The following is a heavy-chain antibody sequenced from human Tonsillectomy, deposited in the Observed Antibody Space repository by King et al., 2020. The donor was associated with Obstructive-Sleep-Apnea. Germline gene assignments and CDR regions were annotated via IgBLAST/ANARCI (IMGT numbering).Heavy chain of an antibody. CDR3: ARGYGSGSYPYYYAMDV. CDR1: GGSISTYY. V-gene: IGHV4-59*01. D-gene: IGHD3-10*01. CDR2: IYYSGST. J-gene: IGHJ6*02. Sequence: PLQESGPGLVKPSETLSLTCTVSGGSISTYYWNWIRQPPGKGLEWIGYIYYSGSTNYNPSLKSRVTISVDTSKNQFSLKLSSVTAADTAVYYCARGYGSGSYPYYYAMDVWGQGTTVTVSS.